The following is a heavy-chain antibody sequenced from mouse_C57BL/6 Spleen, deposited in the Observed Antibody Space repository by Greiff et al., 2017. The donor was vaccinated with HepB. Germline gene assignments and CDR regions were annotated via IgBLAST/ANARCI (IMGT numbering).Heavy chain of an antibody. V-gene: IGHV1-54*01. CDR3: ARGGTTVVGDFDY. CDR1: GYAFTNYL. CDR2: INPGSGGT. J-gene: IGHJ2*01. Sequence: QVQLQQSGAELVRPGTSVKVSCKASGYAFTNYLIEWVKQRPGQGLEWIGVINPGSGGTNYNEKFKGKATLTADKSSSTAYMQLSSLTSEDSAVYFCARGGTTVVGDFDYWGQGTTLTGSS. D-gene: IGHD1-1*01.